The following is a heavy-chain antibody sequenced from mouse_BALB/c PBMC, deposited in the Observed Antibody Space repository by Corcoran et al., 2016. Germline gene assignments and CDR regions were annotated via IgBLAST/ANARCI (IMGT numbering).Heavy chain of an antibody. J-gene: IGHJ3*01. CDR1: GYTFTDYS. D-gene: IGHD1-1*01. Sequence: QIQLVQSGPELKKPGETVKISCKAPGYTFTDYSMHWVKQAPGKGLKWMGWINTETGEPTYADDFKGRFAFSLETSASTAYLQINNLKNEDTATYFCAREDYYGSSYWFAYWGQGTLVTVSA. CDR2: INTETGEP. V-gene: IGHV9-2-1*01. CDR3: AREDYYGSSYWFAY.